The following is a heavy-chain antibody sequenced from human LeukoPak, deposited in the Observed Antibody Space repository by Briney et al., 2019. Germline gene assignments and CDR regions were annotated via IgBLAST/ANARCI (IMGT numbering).Heavy chain of an antibody. CDR3: AKDLVVVAATGAFDI. CDR1: GFTFSTYY. J-gene: IGHJ3*02. D-gene: IGHD2-15*01. V-gene: IGHV3-74*01. Sequence: GGSLRLSCAASGFTFSTYYMHWVRQAPGKGLVWVSRINSDGSDTLYADSVKGRFTISRDNSKNTLYLQMNSLRAEDTAVYYCAKDLVVVAATGAFDIWGQGTMVTVSS. CDR2: INSDGSDT.